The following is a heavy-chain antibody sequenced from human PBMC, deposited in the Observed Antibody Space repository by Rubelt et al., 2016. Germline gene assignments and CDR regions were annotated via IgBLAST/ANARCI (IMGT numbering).Heavy chain of an antibody. D-gene: IGHD2-8*01. CDR3: ARKFTNYATYYFDY. CDR1: GGSISSYS. V-gene: IGHV4-59*12. Sequence: QVQLQESCPGLVKPSETLSLTFTVSGGSISSYSWSWIRQPPGKGLELLGYIYYTGATNYNPSLKSRVTISVDTSKNQFSMELSSVTAADTAVYYCARKFTNYATYYFDYWGQGTLVTVSS. CDR2: IYYTGAT. J-gene: IGHJ4*02.